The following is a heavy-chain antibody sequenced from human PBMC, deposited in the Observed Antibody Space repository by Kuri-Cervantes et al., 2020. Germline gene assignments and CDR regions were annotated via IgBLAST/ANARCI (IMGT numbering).Heavy chain of an antibody. CDR2: IGTAGDT. J-gene: IGHJ6*02. D-gene: IGHD2-15*01. CDR3: AKEGYGGVGSCRTQQNTNYYGMDV. V-gene: IGHV3-13*01. Sequence: AESLTLSCAASGFTFSSYAMHWVRQATGKGLEWVSAIGTAGDTYYPGSVKGRFTISIENAKNSLYLQMNSLSAGDTAVYYFAKEGYGGVGSCRTQQNTNYYGMDVWGQGTTVTVSS. CDR1: GFTFSSYA.